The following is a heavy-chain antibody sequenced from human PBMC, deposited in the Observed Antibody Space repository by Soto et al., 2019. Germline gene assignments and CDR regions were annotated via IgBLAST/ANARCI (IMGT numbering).Heavy chain of an antibody. Sequence: GGSLRLSCSASGFTFSSYAMRWVRQAPGKGLEYVSAISSNGGSTYYADSVKGRFTISRDNSKNTLYLQMSSLRAEDTAVYYCVTSGYHLPYYFDYWGQGTLVTVSS. CDR3: VTSGYHLPYYFDY. V-gene: IGHV3-64D*06. CDR1: GFTFSSYA. D-gene: IGHD3-22*01. J-gene: IGHJ4*02. CDR2: ISSNGGST.